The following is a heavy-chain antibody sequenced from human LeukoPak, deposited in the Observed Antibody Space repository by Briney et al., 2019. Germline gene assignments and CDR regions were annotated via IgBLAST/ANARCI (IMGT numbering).Heavy chain of an antibody. J-gene: IGHJ5*02. CDR3: SAWLDILAGYELDP. CDR2: INPNSGDT. D-gene: IGHD3-9*01. CDR1: GYIFTGYY. V-gene: IGHV1-2*02. Sequence: ASVKDSCKTAGYIFTGYYMHWVRQAPGQGRVWMGWINPNSGDTNYAQKFQGRLTMTRDTTTSTASIELSRRRNADNTVKYYSAWLDILAGYELDPWGQGTLVTVSS.